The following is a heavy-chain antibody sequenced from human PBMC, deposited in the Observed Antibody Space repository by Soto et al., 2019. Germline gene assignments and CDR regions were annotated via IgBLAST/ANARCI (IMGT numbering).Heavy chain of an antibody. D-gene: IGHD3-22*01. J-gene: IGHJ4*02. CDR3: ARGAVGYYDSSGSTLSDY. V-gene: IGHV4-31*03. Sequence: PSETLSLTCTVSGGSISSGGYYWSWIRQHPGKGLEWIGYIYYSGSTYYNPSLKSRVTISVDTSKNQFSLKLSSVTAADTAVYYCARGAVGYYDSSGSTLSDYWGQGTLVTVSS. CDR2: IYYSGST. CDR1: GGSISSGGYY.